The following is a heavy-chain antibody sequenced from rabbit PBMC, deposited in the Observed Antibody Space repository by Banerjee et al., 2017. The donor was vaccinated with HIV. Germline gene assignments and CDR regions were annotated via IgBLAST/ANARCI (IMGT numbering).Heavy chain of an antibody. Sequence: EESGGGLVQPEGSLTLTCKASGFSFSSGYYMCWVRQAPGKGLEWIACIGNGDGSTYYASWVNGRFSISRSTSLNTVTLQMTSLTAADTATYFCARDVAGANGWGYPYFNLWGPGTLVTVS. V-gene: IGHV1S47*01. D-gene: IGHD4-1*01. CDR1: GFSFSSGYY. CDR2: IGNGDGST. CDR3: ARDVAGANGWGYPYFNL. J-gene: IGHJ4*01.